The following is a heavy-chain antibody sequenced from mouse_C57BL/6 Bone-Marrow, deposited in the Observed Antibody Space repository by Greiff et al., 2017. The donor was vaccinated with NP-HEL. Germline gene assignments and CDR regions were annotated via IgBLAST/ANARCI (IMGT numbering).Heavy chain of an antibody. CDR1: GFNIKDDY. CDR2: IDPENGDT. D-gene: IGHD1-1*01. J-gene: IGHJ1*03. CDR3: TTDPYYYGSDWYFDV. Sequence: EVKLMESGAELVRPGASVKLSCTASGFNIKDDYMHWVKQRPEQGLEWIGWIDPENGDTEYASKFQGKATITADTSSNTAYLQLSSLTSEDTAVYYCTTDPYYYGSDWYFDVWGTGTTVTVSS. V-gene: IGHV14-4*01.